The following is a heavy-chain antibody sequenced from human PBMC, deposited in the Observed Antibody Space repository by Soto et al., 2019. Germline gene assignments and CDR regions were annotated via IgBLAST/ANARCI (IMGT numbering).Heavy chain of an antibody. V-gene: IGHV1-3*01. D-gene: IGHD3-3*01. Sequence: ASVKVSCKASGYTFASYAMHWVRQAPGQRLEWMGWINAGNGNTKYSQKFQGRVTITRDTSASTAYMELSSLRSEDTAVYYCATIRIGPYYYGMDVWGQGTTVTVSS. CDR1: GYTFASYA. CDR2: INAGNGNT. J-gene: IGHJ6*02. CDR3: ATIRIGPYYYGMDV.